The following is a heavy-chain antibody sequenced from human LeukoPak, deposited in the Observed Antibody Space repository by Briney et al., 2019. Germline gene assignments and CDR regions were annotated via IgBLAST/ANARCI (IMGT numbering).Heavy chain of an antibody. Sequence: SQTLSLTCTVSGGSISSGDYYWSWLRQPPGTGLEWIGYIYYSGSTYYNPSLKSRVTISVDTSKNQFSLKLSSVTAADTAVYYCARGVGTYYDFWSGYYRAVRWFDPWGQGTLVTVSS. J-gene: IGHJ5*02. CDR3: ARGVGTYYDFWSGYYRAVRWFDP. CDR1: GGSISSGDYY. D-gene: IGHD3-3*01. CDR2: IYYSGST. V-gene: IGHV4-30-4*08.